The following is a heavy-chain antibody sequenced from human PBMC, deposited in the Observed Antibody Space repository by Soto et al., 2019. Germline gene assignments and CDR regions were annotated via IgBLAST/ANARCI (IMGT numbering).Heavy chain of an antibody. CDR3: ARSPRVRYSIVWLDP. J-gene: IGHJ5*02. V-gene: IGHV1-69*13. CDR1: GGTFSSYA. Sequence: SVKVSCKASGGTFSSYAISWVRQAPGQGLEWMGGIIPIFGTANYAQKFQGRVTITADESTSTAYMELSSLRSEDTAVYYCARSPRVRYSIVWLDPWGQGTLVTVSS. D-gene: IGHD6-13*01. CDR2: IIPIFGTA.